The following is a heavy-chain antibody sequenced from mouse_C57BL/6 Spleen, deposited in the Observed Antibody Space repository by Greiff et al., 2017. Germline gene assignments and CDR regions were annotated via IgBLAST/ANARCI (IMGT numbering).Heavy chain of an antibody. V-gene: IGHV1-64*01. D-gene: IGHD1-1*01. CDR1: GYTFTSYW. Sequence: VQLQQPGAELVKPGASVKLSCKASGYTFTSYWMHWVKQRPGQGLEWIGMIHPNSGSTNYNEKFKSKATLTVDKSSSTAYMQLSSLTSEDSAVYYGAREIYYYVPFAYWGQGTLVTVSA. CDR3: AREIYYYVPFAY. CDR2: IHPNSGST. J-gene: IGHJ3*01.